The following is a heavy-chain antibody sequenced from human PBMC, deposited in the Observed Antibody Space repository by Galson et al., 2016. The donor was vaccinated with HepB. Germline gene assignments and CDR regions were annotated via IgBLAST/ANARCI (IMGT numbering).Heavy chain of an antibody. CDR3: ARPFLRFLDYLSHNPGENAFDI. CDR2: INHDGST. CDR1: GGFFRGYY. Sequence: ETLSLTCAVYGGFFRGYYWSWIRQPPGKGLEWIGEINHDGSTNYNPSLESRVTISVDTSKKQFSLKLTSVTAADTAVYFCARPFLRFLDYLSHNPGENAFDIWGQGTMVTVSS. J-gene: IGHJ3*02. D-gene: IGHD3-3*01. V-gene: IGHV4-34*01.